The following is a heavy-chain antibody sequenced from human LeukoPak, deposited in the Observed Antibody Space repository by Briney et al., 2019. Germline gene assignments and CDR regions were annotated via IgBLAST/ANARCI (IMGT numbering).Heavy chain of an antibody. CDR2: IYPGDSDT. V-gene: IGHV5-51*01. Sequence: GESLKISCKGSGYSFSTYWIGWVCQMPGKGLEWMGIIYPGDSDTRYSASFQGQVTMSADKSSSTAYLQWSSLKASDTAMYYCASTYGSGSHSLANWGQGTLVTVSS. J-gene: IGHJ4*02. D-gene: IGHD3-10*01. CDR3: ASTYGSGSHSLAN. CDR1: GYSFSTYW.